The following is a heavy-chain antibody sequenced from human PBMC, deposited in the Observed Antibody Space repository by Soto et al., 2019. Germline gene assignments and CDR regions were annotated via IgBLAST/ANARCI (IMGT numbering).Heavy chain of an antibody. CDR2: IYYSGST. V-gene: IGHV4-30-4*01. D-gene: IGHD4-4*01. Sequence: SETLSLTCTVSGGSISSGDYYWSWIRQPPGKGLEWIGYIYYSGSTYYNPSLKSRVTISVDTSKNQFSLKLSSVTAADTAVYYCASFYSNYRWFDPWGQGTLVTVSS. J-gene: IGHJ5*02. CDR1: GGSISSGDYY. CDR3: ASFYSNYRWFDP.